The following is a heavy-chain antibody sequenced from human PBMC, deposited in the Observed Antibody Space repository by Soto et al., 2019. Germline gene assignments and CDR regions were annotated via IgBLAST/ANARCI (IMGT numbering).Heavy chain of an antibody. CDR3: AILIVAQGPFDY. CDR1: GGTFSSYT. CDR2: IIPILGIA. Sequence: QVQLVQSGAEVKKPGSSVKVSCKASGGTFSSYTISWVRQAPGQGLEWMGRIIPILGIANYAQKFQGRVTITADKSTSTAYMELSSLRSEDTAVYYCAILIVAQGPFDYWGQGTLVTVSS. D-gene: IGHD3-22*01. V-gene: IGHV1-69*02. J-gene: IGHJ4*02.